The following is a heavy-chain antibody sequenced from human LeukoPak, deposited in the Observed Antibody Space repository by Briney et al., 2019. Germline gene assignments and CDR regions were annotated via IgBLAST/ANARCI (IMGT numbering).Heavy chain of an antibody. V-gene: IGHV4-59*08. D-gene: IGHD6-13*01. J-gene: IGHJ4*02. CDR2: IYYSGST. CDR3: ASYSSSWYTDY. CDR1: GGSISSYY. Sequence: SETLSLTCTVSGGSISSYYWSWIRQPPGKGLEWIGYIYYSGSTNYNPSLKSRVTISVDTSKNQFSLKLSSVTAADTAVYYCASYSSSWYTDYWGQGTLVTVSS.